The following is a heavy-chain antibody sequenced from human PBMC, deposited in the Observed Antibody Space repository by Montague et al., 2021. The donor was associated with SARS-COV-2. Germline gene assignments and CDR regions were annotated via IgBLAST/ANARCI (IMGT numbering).Heavy chain of an antibody. V-gene: IGHV4-39*01. D-gene: IGHD3-10*01. CDR3: ARRQDYFGAGSDIFDV. CDR1: GASINSDSYY. J-gene: IGHJ3*01. Sequence: SETLSLTCTVSGASINSDSYYRDWIRQPPGKGLEWIGSIDNSGSTSYISSLESRLTISEDTPKKQFSLRLTSVTAADTAMYYCARRQDYFGAGSDIFDVWGQGIMVTVSS. CDR2: IDNSGST.